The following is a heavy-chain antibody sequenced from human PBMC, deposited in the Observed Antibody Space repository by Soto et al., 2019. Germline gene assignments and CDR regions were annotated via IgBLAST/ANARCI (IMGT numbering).Heavy chain of an antibody. J-gene: IGHJ4*02. D-gene: IGHD3-10*01. CDR1: GFTFNNYA. Sequence: EVQLLESGGGLVQPGGSLRLSCAASGFTFNNYAMTWVRQAPGKGLEWVSAISGGGDTTSYADSVKGRFTVSRDGSKNTLYLEMSSLRAEDTALYYCAKGRGGSGSLTPPVDFWGQGTLVTVSS. CDR2: ISGGGDTT. V-gene: IGHV3-23*01. CDR3: AKGRGGSGSLTPPVDF.